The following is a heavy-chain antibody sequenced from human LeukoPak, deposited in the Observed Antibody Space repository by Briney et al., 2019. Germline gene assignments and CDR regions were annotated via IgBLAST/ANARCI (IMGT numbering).Heavy chain of an antibody. CDR1: GGTFSSCA. CDR3: ARGRPTRWYSDHNYYYYGMDV. Sequence: ASVKVSCKASGGTFSSCAISWVRQAPGQGLEWMGRIIPILGIANYAQKFQGRVTITADKSTSTAYMELSSLRSEDTAVYYCARGRPTRWYSDHNYYYYGMDVWGQGTTVTVSS. J-gene: IGHJ6*02. D-gene: IGHD3-3*01. V-gene: IGHV1-69*04. CDR2: IIPILGIA.